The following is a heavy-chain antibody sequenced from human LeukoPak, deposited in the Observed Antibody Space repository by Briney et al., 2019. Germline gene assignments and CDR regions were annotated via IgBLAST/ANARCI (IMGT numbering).Heavy chain of an antibody. J-gene: IGHJ4*01. CDR2: IIPILGIA. D-gene: IGHD6-6*01. CDR1: GCTFSSYT. CDR3: ARDNSSAAGDY. V-gene: IGHV1-69*04. Sequence: SVKVSCKASGCTFSSYTISWVRQAPGQGLEWMGRIIPILGIANYAQKFQGRVTITADKSTSTACMELSSLRSEDTAVYYCARDNSSAAGDYWGQEPWSPSPQ.